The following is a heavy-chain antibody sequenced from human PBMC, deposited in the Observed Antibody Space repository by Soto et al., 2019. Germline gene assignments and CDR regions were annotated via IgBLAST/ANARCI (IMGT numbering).Heavy chain of an antibody. J-gene: IGHJ4*02. D-gene: IGHD3-16*01. CDR3: ARSGVTFGGVM. CDR2: MHSSGYA. Sequence: QVQLQESGPGLVKPSQTLSLTCTVSGASMSNYFGSWIRQTPGKRLEYIGFMHSSGYADYNSSLKSRATMSVDTSKNQFSLRLSSVTVADTAVYYCARSGVTFGGVMWGQGMLVTVSS. CDR1: GASMSNYF. V-gene: IGHV4-59*01.